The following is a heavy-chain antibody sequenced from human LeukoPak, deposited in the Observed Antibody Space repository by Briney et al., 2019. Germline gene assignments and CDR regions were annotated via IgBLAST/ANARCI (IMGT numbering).Heavy chain of an antibody. V-gene: IGHV4-39*07. Sequence: SETLSLTCTVSGGSISSSSYCWGWIRQPPGKGLEWIGSICYSGSTFYNPSLKSRVTLSVDTSKNQFSLKLSSVTAADTAVYYCARGPGDLTFDYWGQGTLVTVSS. CDR3: ARGPGDLTFDY. J-gene: IGHJ4*02. CDR2: ICYSGST. CDR1: GGSISSSSYC. D-gene: IGHD4-17*01.